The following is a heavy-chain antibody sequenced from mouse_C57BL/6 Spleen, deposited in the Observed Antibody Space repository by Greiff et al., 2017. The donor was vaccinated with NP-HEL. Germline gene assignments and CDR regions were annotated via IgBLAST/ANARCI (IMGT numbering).Heavy chain of an antibody. J-gene: IGHJ4*01. V-gene: IGHV1-59*01. Sequence: QVQLQQPGAELVRPGTSVKLSCKASGYTFTSYWMHWVKQRPGQGLEWIGVIDPSDSYTNYNQKFKGKATLTVDTSSSTAYMQLSSLTSEDSAVYYCARRRWDGTGSYYAMDYWGQGTSVTVSS. CDR2: IDPSDSYT. D-gene: IGHD4-1*01. CDR1: GYTFTSYW. CDR3: ARRRWDGTGSYYAMDY.